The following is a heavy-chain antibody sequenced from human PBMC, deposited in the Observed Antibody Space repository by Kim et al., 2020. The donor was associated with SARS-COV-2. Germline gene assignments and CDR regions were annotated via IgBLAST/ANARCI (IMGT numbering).Heavy chain of an antibody. CDR2: INTKTGNP. V-gene: IGHV7-4-1*02. J-gene: IGHJ1*01. CDR1: GYTFTSYG. Sequence: ASVKVSCKTSGYTFTSYGMNWVRQAPGQGLEWMGWINTKTGNPMYAQGFTGRLVFSLDTSVNTAFLEISTLKGEDTAVYYCATSQDYGDYGVVGHGGQGTPVTVSS. D-gene: IGHD4-17*01. CDR3: ATSQDYGDYGVVGH.